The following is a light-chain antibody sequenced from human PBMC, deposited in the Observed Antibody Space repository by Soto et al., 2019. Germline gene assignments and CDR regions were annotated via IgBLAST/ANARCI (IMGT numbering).Light chain of an antibody. Sequence: DIQMTQSPSSLSASVGDRVTITCRASRSISNYLNWYQQKSGKVPRLLIYAASSLQPGVPSRFSGTGTWTAFTLTITRLQPEDSTTYYCQQSYRVPVFGPGTRVDLK. J-gene: IGKJ1*01. V-gene: IGKV1-39*01. CDR3: QQSYRVPV. CDR1: RSISNY. CDR2: AAS.